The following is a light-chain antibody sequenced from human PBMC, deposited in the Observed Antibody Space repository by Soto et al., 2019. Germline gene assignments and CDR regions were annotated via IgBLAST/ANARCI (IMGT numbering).Light chain of an antibody. Sequence: DIQMTQSPSTLSASLGDRVSVTFLASQSISNWLAWYQQKPGKAPKLLIYDASSLESGVPSRFSGSESGTEFTLTISSLQPDDFATYYCQHYNTYSWTFGQGTNVDIK. CDR1: QSISNW. V-gene: IGKV1-5*01. CDR2: DAS. J-gene: IGKJ1*01. CDR3: QHYNTYSWT.